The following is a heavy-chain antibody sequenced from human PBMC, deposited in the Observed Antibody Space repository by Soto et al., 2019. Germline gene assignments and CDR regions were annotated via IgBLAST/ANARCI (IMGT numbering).Heavy chain of an antibody. CDR2: ISPSDTTI. D-gene: IGHD2-21*02. V-gene: IGHV3-48*01. J-gene: IGHJ4*02. CDR1: GFTFSSYS. Sequence: EAQLVESGGTLVQPGGSLRLSCVASGFTFSSYSMNWVRQAPGKGLEWVAYISPSDTTIYYADSVKGRFTISRDDSKNSVYLQMNSLRVDDTALYYCARLLYVSGDYVGYWGQGTLVTVSA. CDR3: ARLLYVSGDYVGY.